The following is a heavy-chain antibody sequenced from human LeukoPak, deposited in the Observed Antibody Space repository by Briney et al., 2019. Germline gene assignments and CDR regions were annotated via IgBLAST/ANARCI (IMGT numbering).Heavy chain of an antibody. Sequence: PSETLSLTCTVSGGSISSYYWSWIRQPPGKGLEWIGYIYYSGSTYYNPSLKSRVTISVDTSKNQFSLKLSSVTAADTAVYYCARDTNYYGMDVWGQGTTVTVSS. CDR1: GGSISSYY. J-gene: IGHJ6*02. CDR2: IYYSGST. D-gene: IGHD3-3*01. CDR3: ARDTNYYGMDV. V-gene: IGHV4-59*12.